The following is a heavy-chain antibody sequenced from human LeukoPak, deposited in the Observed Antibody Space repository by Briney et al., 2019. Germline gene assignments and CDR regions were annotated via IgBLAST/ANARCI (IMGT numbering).Heavy chain of an antibody. J-gene: IGHJ4*02. CDR2: ISGSGGST. CDR1: GFTFSSYA. V-gene: IGHV3-23*01. D-gene: IGHD6-13*01. CDR3: ANDSSWSSWYSRVDY. Sequence: PGGSLRLSCAASGFTFSSYAMSWVRQAPGKGLEWVSAISGSGGSTYYADSVKGRFTISRDNSKNTLYLQMNSLRAEDTAVYYCANDSSWSSWYSRVDYWGQGTLVTVSS.